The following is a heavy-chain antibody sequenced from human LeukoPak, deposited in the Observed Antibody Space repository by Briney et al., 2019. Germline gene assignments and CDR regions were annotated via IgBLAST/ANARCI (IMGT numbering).Heavy chain of an antibody. CDR3: ARDRGGKYGMDV. D-gene: IGHD3-10*01. CDR1: GYTFTSYY. CDR2: INPSGGST. Sequence: ASVKVSCKASGYTFTSYYMHWLRQAPGQGLEWMGIINPSGGSTSCAQKFQGRVTMTRDTSTSTVYMELSSLRSEDTAVYYCARDRGGKYGMDVWGQGTTVTVSS. J-gene: IGHJ6*02. V-gene: IGHV1-46*01.